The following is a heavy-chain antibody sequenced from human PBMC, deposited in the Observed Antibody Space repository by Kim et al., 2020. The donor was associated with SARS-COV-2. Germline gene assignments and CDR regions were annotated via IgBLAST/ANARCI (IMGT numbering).Heavy chain of an antibody. V-gene: IGHV3-30*03. Sequence: NQHYGVSVKGLFTISRDNSKNTISLDMNNLRPDDTAVYYCAREASAGFDYWGQGALVTVSS. D-gene: IGHD6-13*01. CDR2: NQ. J-gene: IGHJ4*02. CDR3: AREASAGFDY.